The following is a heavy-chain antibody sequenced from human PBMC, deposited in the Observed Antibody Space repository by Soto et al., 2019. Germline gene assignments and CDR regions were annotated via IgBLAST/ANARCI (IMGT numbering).Heavy chain of an antibody. D-gene: IGHD3-3*01. CDR3: ARVVVNVLRFLEWGQYYYYYMDA. J-gene: IGHJ6*03. Sequence: ASVKVSCKASGYPFSSYGISWVRRAPGQGLEWMGWISGHNGSTKYPQKLQDRVTMTTDTSTSTAYMELRSLKSDDTAVYYCARVVVNVLRFLEWGQYYYYYMDAWGKGATVTVSS. CDR1: GYPFSSYG. V-gene: IGHV1-18*01. CDR2: ISGHNGST.